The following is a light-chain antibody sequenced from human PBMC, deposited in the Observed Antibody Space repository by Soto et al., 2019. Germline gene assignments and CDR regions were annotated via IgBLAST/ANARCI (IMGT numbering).Light chain of an antibody. V-gene: IGKV1-39*01. Sequence: IQMTQSTCSLSAAVGDRVTITCRASQSISSYLNCYQQKPGKAPKLLIYAASSLQSGVPSRFSGSGSGTDFTLTINSPQPEDFATYYCQQTHTAPPTFGQGTKVDIK. CDR2: AAS. CDR3: QQTHTAPPT. J-gene: IGKJ1*01. CDR1: QSISSY.